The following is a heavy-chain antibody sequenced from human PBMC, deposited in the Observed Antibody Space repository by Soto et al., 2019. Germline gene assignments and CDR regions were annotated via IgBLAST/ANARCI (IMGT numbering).Heavy chain of an antibody. CDR2: ISGSGGST. CDR3: AKDRTDYGGNYRAEYFQH. J-gene: IGHJ1*01. CDR1: GFTFSSYA. V-gene: IGHV3-23*01. Sequence: PGGSLRLSCAASGFTFSSYAMSWVRQAPGKGLEWVSAISGSGGSTYYADSVKGRFTISRDNSKNTLYLQMNSLRAEDTAVYYCAKDRTDYGGNYRAEYFQHWGQGTLVTVSS. D-gene: IGHD4-17*01.